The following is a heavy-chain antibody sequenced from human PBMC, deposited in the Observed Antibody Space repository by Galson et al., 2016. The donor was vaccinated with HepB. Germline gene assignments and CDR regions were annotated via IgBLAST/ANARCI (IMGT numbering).Heavy chain of an antibody. D-gene: IGHD3-22*01. CDR1: GFTFDDYA. Sequence: SLRLSCAASGFTFDDYAMHWVRQPPGKGLEWVSTISTIDGSTYYADSVKGRFTISGDKSKNTMYLQMNSLRAEDTAVYYCAREGHTSGYCGDFDPWGQGTLVSVSS. J-gene: IGHJ5*02. CDR3: AREGHTSGYCGDFDP. V-gene: IGHV3-23*01. CDR2: ISTIDGST.